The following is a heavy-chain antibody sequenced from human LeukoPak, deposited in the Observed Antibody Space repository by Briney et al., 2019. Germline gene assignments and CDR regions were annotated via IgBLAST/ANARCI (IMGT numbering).Heavy chain of an antibody. V-gene: IGHV1-46*01. J-gene: IGHJ4*02. CDR2: INPSGGST. CDR3: ARGGVTMVRGVVYFDY. CDR1: GYTFTSYG. Sequence: ASVKVSCKASGYTFTSYGISWVRQAPGQGLEWMGIINPSGGSTSYAQKFQGRVTMTRDTSTSTVYMELSSLRSEDTAVYYCARGGVTMVRGVVYFDYWGQGTLVTVSS. D-gene: IGHD3-10*01.